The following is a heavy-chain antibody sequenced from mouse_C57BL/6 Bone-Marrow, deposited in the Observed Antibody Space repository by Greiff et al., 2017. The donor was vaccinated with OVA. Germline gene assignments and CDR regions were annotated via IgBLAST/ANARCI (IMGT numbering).Heavy chain of an antibody. D-gene: IGHD2-4*01. CDR3: AREGLRRGFDY. CDR1: GYTFTSYW. J-gene: IGHJ2*01. Sequence: VQLQQPGAELVMPGASVKLSCKASGYTFTSYWMHWVKQRPGQGLEWIGEIDPSDSYTNYTQKFKGKSTLTVDKSSSTAYMQLSSLTSEDSAVYYCAREGLRRGFDYWGQDTTLTVSS. CDR2: IDPSDSYT. V-gene: IGHV1-69*01.